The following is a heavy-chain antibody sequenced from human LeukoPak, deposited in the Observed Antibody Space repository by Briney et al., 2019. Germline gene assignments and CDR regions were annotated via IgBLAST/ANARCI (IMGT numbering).Heavy chain of an antibody. CDR3: AKSKGSGYDWDY. Sequence: GGSLRLSCAASGFTFSSYAMSWVRQAPGKGLEWVSAISGSGGSTYYADSVKGRFTTSRDNSKNTLYLQMNSLRAEDTAVYYCAKSKGSGYDWDYWGQGTLVTVSS. V-gene: IGHV3-23*01. CDR2: ISGSGGST. J-gene: IGHJ4*02. D-gene: IGHD5-12*01. CDR1: GFTFSSYA.